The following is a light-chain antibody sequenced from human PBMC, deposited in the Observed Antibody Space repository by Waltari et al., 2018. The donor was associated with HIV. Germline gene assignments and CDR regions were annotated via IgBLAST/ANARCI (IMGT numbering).Light chain of an antibody. CDR2: GVS. CDR1: RHLVDFYNF. Sequence: QSPLSQPASVSGSPGQSITISCTGVRHLVDFYNFVSWYQQPPGKAPQLILYGVSGRPSGVSSRFSGSKSGVTASLTISGLQAEDEAHYFCSSFASQGTLVFGGGTKLTVL. CDR3: SSFASQGTLV. J-gene: IGLJ2*01. V-gene: IGLV2-14*01.